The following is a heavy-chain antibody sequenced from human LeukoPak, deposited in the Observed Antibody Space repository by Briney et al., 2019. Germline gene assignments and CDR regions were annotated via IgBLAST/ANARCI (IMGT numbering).Heavy chain of an antibody. V-gene: IGHV3-23*01. CDR2: ISDSGGST. CDR3: AKPTVVVVIAAPDAFGI. Sequence: GGSLRLSCAASGFTFSSYAMSWVRQAPGKGLEWVSGISDSGGSTYYADSVKGRFTISRDNSKNTLYLQMSSLRAEDTAVYYCAKPTVVVVIAAPDAFGIWGQGTMVTVS. J-gene: IGHJ3*02. D-gene: IGHD2-21*01. CDR1: GFTFSSYA.